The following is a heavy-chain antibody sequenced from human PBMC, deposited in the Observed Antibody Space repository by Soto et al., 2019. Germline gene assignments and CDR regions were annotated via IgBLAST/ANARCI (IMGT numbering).Heavy chain of an antibody. CDR1: GYTFTAYY. J-gene: IGHJ4*02. Sequence: ASVKVSCKASGYTFTAYYIHWVRQAPGQGLEWVGWINPNSGATNYAQKLQGWVTMTRDTSINTVYMELSRLRSDDTALYYCARAVVTTTPNFDYWGQGTLVTVSS. CDR2: INPNSGAT. CDR3: ARAVVTTTPNFDY. D-gene: IGHD4-17*01. V-gene: IGHV1-2*04.